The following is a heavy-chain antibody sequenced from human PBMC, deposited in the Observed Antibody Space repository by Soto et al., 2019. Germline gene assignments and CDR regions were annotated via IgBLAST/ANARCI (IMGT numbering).Heavy chain of an antibody. CDR3: ASCICSSGYYCHLLAY. J-gene: IGHJ4*02. CDR1: GFTFSSYA. D-gene: IGHD3-22*01. V-gene: IGHV3-64D*08. CDR2: ISSNGGST. Sequence: GGSLRLSCSASGFTFSSYAMHWVRQAPGKGLEYVSAISSNGGSTYYADSVKGRFTISRDNSKNTLYLQMSSLRSEDTAVYYCASCICSSGYYCHLLAYWTQGTLVIVSS.